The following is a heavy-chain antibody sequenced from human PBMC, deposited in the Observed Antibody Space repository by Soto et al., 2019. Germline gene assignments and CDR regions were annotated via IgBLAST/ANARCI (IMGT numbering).Heavy chain of an antibody. CDR3: ARDTGTYPYYFDY. CDR2: IHHSGST. V-gene: IGHV4-30-4*01. D-gene: IGHD1-26*01. Sequence: SETLSLTCTVSGGSVSSGENFWNWIRQSPGKGLEWIGYIHHSGSTYYNPSLKSRLTISVDTSKNQISLKLNSVTAADTAVYYCARDTGTYPYYFDYWGQGTLVTVSS. CDR1: GGSVSSGENF. J-gene: IGHJ4*02.